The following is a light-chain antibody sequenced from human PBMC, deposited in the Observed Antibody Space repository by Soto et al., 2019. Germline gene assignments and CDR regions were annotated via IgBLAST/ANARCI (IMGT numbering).Light chain of an antibody. CDR3: GSYASSNTAL. CDR2: DVT. CDR1: SSDIGGYNY. V-gene: IGLV2-14*03. J-gene: IGLJ2*01. Sequence: QSALTQPASVSGSPGQSITISCIGTSSDIGGYNYVSWYQQHPGKAPKLMIYDVTDRPSGVSNRFSGSKSGNTASLTICGLQAEDEADYYCGSYASSNTALFGGGTKVTVL.